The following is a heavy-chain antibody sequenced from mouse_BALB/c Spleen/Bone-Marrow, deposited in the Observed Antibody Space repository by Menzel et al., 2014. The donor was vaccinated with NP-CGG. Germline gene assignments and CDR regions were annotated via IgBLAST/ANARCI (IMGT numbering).Heavy chain of an antibody. V-gene: IGHV14-4*02. CDR3: NAEHGNYHYFDY. D-gene: IGHD6-1*01. CDR1: GFNIKDYY. J-gene: IGHJ2*01. CDR2: IDPGNGDT. Sequence: VQLQQSGAELVRSGASVKLSCTASGFNIKDYYMHWVKQRPELGLEWIGWIDPGNGDTEYAPKFQGKATMTADTSSNTAYLQLSSLTSEDTAVYYCNAEHGNYHYFDYWGQGTTLTVSP.